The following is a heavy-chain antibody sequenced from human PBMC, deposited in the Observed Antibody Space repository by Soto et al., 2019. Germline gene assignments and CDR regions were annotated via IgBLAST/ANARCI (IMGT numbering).Heavy chain of an antibody. CDR3: AREGTYYDILTGYYRAPPYYGMDV. V-gene: IGHV3-48*02. CDR2: ISSSSSTI. Sequence: EVQVVESGGGLVQPGGSLRLSCEASGFTFSSYSMNWVRQAPGKGLEWVSYISSSSSTIYYADSVKGRFTISRDNAKNSLYLQMNSLRDEDTAVYYCAREGTYYDILTGYYRAPPYYGMDVWGQGTTVTVSS. J-gene: IGHJ6*02. D-gene: IGHD3-9*01. CDR1: GFTFSSYS.